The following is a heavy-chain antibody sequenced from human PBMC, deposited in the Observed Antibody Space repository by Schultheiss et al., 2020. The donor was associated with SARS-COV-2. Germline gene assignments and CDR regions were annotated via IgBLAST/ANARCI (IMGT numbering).Heavy chain of an antibody. Sequence: GGSLRLSCAASRFAFSNYALSWVRQAPGKGLEWVAVIWYDGSDKYYADSVKGRFTISRDNSKNTLYLQMNSLRAEDTAVYYCARDRTPTVTLPFDPWGQGTLVTVSS. V-gene: IGHV3-33*08. CDR1: RFAFSNYA. D-gene: IGHD4-17*01. CDR2: IWYDGSDK. J-gene: IGHJ5*02. CDR3: ARDRTPTVTLPFDP.